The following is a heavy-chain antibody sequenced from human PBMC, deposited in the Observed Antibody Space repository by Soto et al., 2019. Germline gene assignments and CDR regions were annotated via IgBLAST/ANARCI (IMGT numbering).Heavy chain of an antibody. D-gene: IGHD2-2*01. CDR3: AREGIVVVPAAMDAFDI. CDR2: IKQEGSEK. CDR1: GFTFSSYW. Sequence: GGSLRLACAASGFTFSSYWMSWVRQAPGKVLEWGANIKQEGSEKYYGEGVKGRFTISRDNATTSLYLQINSLRAEATAVYYCAREGIVVVPAAMDAFDIWGQGPMVTVSS. J-gene: IGHJ3*02. V-gene: IGHV3-7*01.